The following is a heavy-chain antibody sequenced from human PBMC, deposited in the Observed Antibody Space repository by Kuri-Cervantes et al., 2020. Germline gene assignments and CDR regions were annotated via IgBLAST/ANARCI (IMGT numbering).Heavy chain of an antibody. CDR3: ARSPYRVIGYCSSTSCFYIDH. V-gene: IGHV1-18*01. Sequence: ASVKVSCKASGYTFTNYGAHWVRQAPGQGPEWMGRISTYNGNTNYAQKFQGRVTMTTDTSTSAAYLELRSLTSDNTAVYYCARSPYRVIGYCSSTSCFYIDHWGQGTLVTVSS. D-gene: IGHD2-2*01. CDR1: GYTFTNYG. J-gene: IGHJ4*02. CDR2: ISTYNGNT.